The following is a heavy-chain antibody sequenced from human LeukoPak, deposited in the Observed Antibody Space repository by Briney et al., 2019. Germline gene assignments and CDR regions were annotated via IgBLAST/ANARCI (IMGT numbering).Heavy chain of an antibody. CDR2: INPNSGGT. Sequence: ASVKVSCKASGYTFTGYYMHWVRQAPGQGLEWMGWINPNSGGTNYAQKFQGRVTMTRDTSISTAYMELSRLRSDDTAVYYCARGRLYDSSGYWAHYYYYYMDVWGKGTTVTVSS. CDR1: GYTFTGYY. D-gene: IGHD3-22*01. V-gene: IGHV1-2*02. CDR3: ARGRLYDSSGYWAHYYYYYMDV. J-gene: IGHJ6*03.